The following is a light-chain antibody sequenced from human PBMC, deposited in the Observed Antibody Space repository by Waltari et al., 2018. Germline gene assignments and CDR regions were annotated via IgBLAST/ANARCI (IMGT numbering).Light chain of an antibody. CDR1: NIGSKS. CDR3: QVWDSSSDHVV. CDR2: DED. V-gene: IGLV3-21*02. Sequence: SYVLNQPPSVSAAPGQTAKITCGGDNIGSKSVHWYQQKAAQAPVVVVFDEDDRPSGIPERFSGSKSGNTATLTITRVEGGDEADFYCQVWDSSSDHVVFGGGTKLTVL. J-gene: IGLJ2*01.